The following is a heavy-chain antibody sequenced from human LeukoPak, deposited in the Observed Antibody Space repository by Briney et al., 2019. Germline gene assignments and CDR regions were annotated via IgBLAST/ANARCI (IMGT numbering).Heavy chain of an antibody. CDR1: GGSISGGSDY. J-gene: IGHJ6*03. CDR3: ARAVVVNYYYYMDV. D-gene: IGHD6-6*01. Sequence: SETLSLTCTVSGGSISGGSDYWSWIRQPAGKGLEWIGRIYTSGSTNYNPSLKSRVTMSVDTSKNQFSLKLSSVTAADTAVYYCARAVVVNYYYYMDVWGKGTTVTVSS. V-gene: IGHV4-61*02. CDR2: IYTSGST.